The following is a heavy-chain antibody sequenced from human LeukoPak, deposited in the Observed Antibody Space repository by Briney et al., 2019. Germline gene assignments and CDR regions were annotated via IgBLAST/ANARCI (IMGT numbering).Heavy chain of an antibody. J-gene: IGHJ4*02. V-gene: IGHV3-43*02. CDR2: ISGDGGTT. Sequence: PGGSLRLSCAASGPTFEDYAMHWVRHAPGKGLEWVSFISGDGGTTYYADSVKGRFTISRDNSKASLYLQMNSLRTEDTALYYCAKDQGASGWGAFDYWGQGTLVTVSS. CDR3: AKDQGASGWGAFDY. D-gene: IGHD6-19*01. CDR1: GPTFEDYA.